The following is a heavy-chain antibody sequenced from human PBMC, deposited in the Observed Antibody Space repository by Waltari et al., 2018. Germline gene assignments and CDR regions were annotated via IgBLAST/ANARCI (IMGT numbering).Heavy chain of an antibody. Sequence: QMQLQESGPGLVKPSEPLSLTCTVSGGSISSSTYYWGWIRQPPGKGLEWIGNIYYSGSTYSNPSLKIRLTISVDTSKNQFSLNLRSVTAADTAVYYCARLPISLGVGSVFDIWGQGTMVTVSS. D-gene: IGHD2-15*01. V-gene: IGHV4-39*01. J-gene: IGHJ3*02. CDR3: ARLPISLGVGSVFDI. CDR2: IYYSGST. CDR1: GGSISSSTYY.